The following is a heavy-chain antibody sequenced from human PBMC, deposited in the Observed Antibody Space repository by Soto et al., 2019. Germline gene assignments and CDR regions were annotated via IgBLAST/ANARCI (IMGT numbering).Heavy chain of an antibody. V-gene: IGHV3-23*01. D-gene: IGHD6-6*01. J-gene: IGHJ4*02. CDR1: GFTFSSYA. Sequence: EVQLLESGGGLVQPGESLRLSCAASGFTFSSYAMSWVRQAPGKGLEWVSVISGSDDGTYYADSVKGRFTISRDNSKNTLYLQMNSLRAEDTAVYYCAKRSSSSTFDYWGQGTLATVSS. CDR2: ISGSDDGT. CDR3: AKRSSSSTFDY.